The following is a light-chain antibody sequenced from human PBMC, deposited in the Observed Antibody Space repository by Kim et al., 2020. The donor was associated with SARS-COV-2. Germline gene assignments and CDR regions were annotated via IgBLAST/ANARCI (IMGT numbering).Light chain of an antibody. Sequence: VSRGGRAPVSGRTSQRVRSHLAWYQQKPGPGPRLLVYGASTRATGTPARFSGSGSGTEFTLTMSSLQSYDFAVYYCQQYNNWAQTFGPETKVDIK. J-gene: IGKJ3*01. CDR1: QRVRSH. V-gene: IGKV3-15*01. CDR2: GAS. CDR3: QQYNNWAQT.